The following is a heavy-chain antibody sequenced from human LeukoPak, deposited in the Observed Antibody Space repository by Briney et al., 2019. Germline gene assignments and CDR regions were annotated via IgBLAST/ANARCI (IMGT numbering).Heavy chain of an antibody. D-gene: IGHD3-3*01. J-gene: IGHJ3*02. Sequence: PGGSLRLSCSASEFTFSSYAMSWVRQAPGKGLEWVSAISGSGGSTYYADSVKGRFTISRDNSKNTLYLQMNSLRAEDTAVYYRAKDPLRFLEGVTFDIWGQGTMVTVSS. CDR1: EFTFSSYA. CDR3: AKDPLRFLEGVTFDI. V-gene: IGHV3-23*01. CDR2: ISGSGGST.